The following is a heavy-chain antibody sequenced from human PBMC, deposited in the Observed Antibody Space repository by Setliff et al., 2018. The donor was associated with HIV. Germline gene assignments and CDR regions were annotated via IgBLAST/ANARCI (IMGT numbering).Heavy chain of an antibody. V-gene: IGHV4-31*03. CDR2: IYYSGTA. CDR1: GGSISGGGYY. D-gene: IGHD3-10*01. CDR3: ARAHPSGGFDY. Sequence: SETLSLTCTVSGGSISGGGYYWTWIRQYPGRGLEWIGYIYYSGTAYYKPSLRSRVTISVDTSMNQFSLNLNSVTAADTAVYYCARAHPSGGFDYWGQGTLVTVSS. J-gene: IGHJ4*02.